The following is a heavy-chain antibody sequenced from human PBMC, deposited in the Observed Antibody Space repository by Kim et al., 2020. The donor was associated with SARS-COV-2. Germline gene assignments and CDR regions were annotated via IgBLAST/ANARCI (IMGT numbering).Heavy chain of an antibody. CDR1: GGSFSGYY. CDR2: INHSGST. Sequence: SETLSLTCAVYGGSFSGYYWSWIRQPPGKGLEWIGEINHSGSTNYNPSLKSRVTISVDTSKNQFSLKLSSVTAADTAVYYCARGREGYYGSCYGKLYYY. J-gene: IGHJ6*01. CDR3: ARGREGYYGSCYGKLYYY. D-gene: IGHD3-10*01. V-gene: IGHV4-34*01.